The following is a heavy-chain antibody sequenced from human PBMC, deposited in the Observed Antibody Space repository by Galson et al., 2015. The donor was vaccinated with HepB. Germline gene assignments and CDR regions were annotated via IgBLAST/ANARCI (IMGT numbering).Heavy chain of an antibody. D-gene: IGHD6-13*01. CDR2: INPSGGST. Sequence: SVKVSCKASGYTFTSYYMHWVRQAPGQGLEWMGIINPSGGSTSYAQKFQGRVTMTRDTSTSTVYMELSSLRSEDTAVYYCARAIAAAGNTILSPPHFDYWGQGTLVTVSS. CDR3: ARAIAAAGNTILSPPHFDY. V-gene: IGHV1-46*01. J-gene: IGHJ4*02. CDR1: GYTFTSYY.